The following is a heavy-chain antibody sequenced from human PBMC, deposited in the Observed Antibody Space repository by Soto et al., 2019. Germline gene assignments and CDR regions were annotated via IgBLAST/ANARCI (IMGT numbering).Heavy chain of an antibody. V-gene: IGHV2-5*02. Sequence: QITLKESGPTLLKPTQTLTLTCSFSGFSLNSIGAGVGWIRQPPGKTLERLAVIYWDEDNHHSPSLRSRLTSTKDTSKKQVVVTMTKLDPEDTATYFCAHTRSGHRRQDHFSDWGQGTLVTVDS. CDR1: GFSLNSIGAG. D-gene: IGHD2-15*01. CDR3: AHTRSGHRRQDHFSD. J-gene: IGHJ4*02. CDR2: IYWDEDN.